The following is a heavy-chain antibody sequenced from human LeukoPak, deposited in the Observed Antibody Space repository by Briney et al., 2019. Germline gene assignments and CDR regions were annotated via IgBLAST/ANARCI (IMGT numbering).Heavy chain of an antibody. CDR1: GYTFNSYY. D-gene: IGHD2-8*01. J-gene: IGHJ4*02. CDR3: ARGQPTYCATGVCYLPPFDY. V-gene: IGHV1-46*02. CDR2: INSSGGAT. Sequence: ASVKVSCKASGYTFNSYYMHWGRQAPGQGLEWMGIINSSGGATTYAQKFQGRVTMTRDTSTRTVFMELSSLRSEDTAVYFCARGQPTYCATGVCYLPPFDYWGQGTLVTVSS.